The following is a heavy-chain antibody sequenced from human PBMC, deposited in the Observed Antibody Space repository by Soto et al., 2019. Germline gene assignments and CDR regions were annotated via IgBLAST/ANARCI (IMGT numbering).Heavy chain of an antibody. Sequence: GGSLRLSCAASGFTFSSYSMNWVRQAPGKGLEWVSSISSSSSYIYYADSVKGRFTISRDNAKNSLYLQMNSLRAEDTAVYYCARDSLLVVAATGYFDYWGQGTLVTVSS. CDR3: ARDSLLVVAATGYFDY. CDR1: GFTFSSYS. V-gene: IGHV3-21*01. CDR2: ISSSSSYI. J-gene: IGHJ4*02. D-gene: IGHD2-15*01.